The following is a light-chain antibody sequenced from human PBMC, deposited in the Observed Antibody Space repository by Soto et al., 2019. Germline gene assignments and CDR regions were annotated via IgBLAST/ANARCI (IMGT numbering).Light chain of an antibody. Sequence: DIVMTQSPLSLPVTPGEPASISCRSSESLLHVSGYNYLDWYLQKPGQSPQLLIYLGSYRASGVPDRFSGSGSRTDFTLEISRVEAEDGGIYYCMQGLHSLQYTFGPGTRVDVK. V-gene: IGKV2-28*01. J-gene: IGKJ3*01. CDR1: ESLLHVSGYNY. CDR3: MQGLHSLQYT. CDR2: LGS.